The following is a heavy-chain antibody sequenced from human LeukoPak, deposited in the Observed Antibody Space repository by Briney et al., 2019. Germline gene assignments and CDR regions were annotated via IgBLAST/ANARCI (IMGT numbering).Heavy chain of an antibody. CDR2: IYYTGST. D-gene: IGHD6-13*01. V-gene: IGHV4-59*01. Sequence: SETLSLTCTVSGGSISSYYWSWIRQPPGKGLEWIGYIYYTGSTNYNPSLKSRVPISVDASKNQLSLELSSVTAADTAVYYCARSPFRISASGRAFDYWGQGTLVTVSS. CDR1: GGSISSYY. CDR3: ARSPFRISASGRAFDY. J-gene: IGHJ4*02.